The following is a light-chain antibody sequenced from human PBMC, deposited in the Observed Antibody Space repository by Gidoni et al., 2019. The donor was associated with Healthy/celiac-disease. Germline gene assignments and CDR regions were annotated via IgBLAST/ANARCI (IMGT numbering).Light chain of an antibody. V-gene: IGKV3-11*01. J-gene: IGKJ2*01. Sequence: EIGVTQSPATLSLTPGERATLSCRTSQSVSSYLAWYQQKPGQAPRLLIYDASNRATGIPARFSGSGSGPDFTLTISSLEPEDFAVYSCPQRSDWYTFGQGTKLEIK. CDR2: DAS. CDR1: QSVSSY. CDR3: PQRSDWYT.